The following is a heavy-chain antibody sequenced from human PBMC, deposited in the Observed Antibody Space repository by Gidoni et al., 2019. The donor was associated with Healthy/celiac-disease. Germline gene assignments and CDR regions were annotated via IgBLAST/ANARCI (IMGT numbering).Heavy chain of an antibody. D-gene: IGHD3-10*01. Sequence: QVQLVASGVGVVQPGRSLRLSCAASGFTFSSYVMHWVRQAPGKGLEWVAVIWYDGSNKYYADSVKGRFTISRDNSKNTLYLQMNSLRAEDTAVYYCARDYYGSGSYRYPLDYWGQGTLVTVSS. CDR1: GFTFSSYV. J-gene: IGHJ4*02. CDR2: IWYDGSNK. V-gene: IGHV3-33*08. CDR3: ARDYYGSGSYRYPLDY.